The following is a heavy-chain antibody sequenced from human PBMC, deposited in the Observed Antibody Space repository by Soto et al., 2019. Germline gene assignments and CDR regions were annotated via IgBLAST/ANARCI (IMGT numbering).Heavy chain of an antibody. CDR2: IIPIAGIA. J-gene: IGHJ4*02. V-gene: IGHV1-69*01. CDR3: ARDRGTGSYHDFDY. CDR1: GGTFSRHG. Sequence: QVHLVQSGAEVKKPGSSVKVSCKASGGTFSRHGINWVRQAPGQGLEWMGGIIPIAGIAHYAQKFQDRVTITADESTSTVYMEPSSLRSEDTAVYFCARDRGTGSYHDFDYWGQGTLVTVSS. D-gene: IGHD1-26*01.